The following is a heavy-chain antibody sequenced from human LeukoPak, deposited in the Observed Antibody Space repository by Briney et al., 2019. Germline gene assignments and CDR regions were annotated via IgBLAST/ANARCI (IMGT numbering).Heavy chain of an antibody. V-gene: IGHV4-61*01. CDR1: GGTVSSGSYY. J-gene: IGHJ5*02. Sequence: SETLSLTCTVSGGTVSSGSYYWSWIPQPPGKGLEWTGYIYYSGSAKYNPSLKSRVTISVDTSKNQFSLKLTSVTAADTAVYYCARGFGDWGLSWFDPWGQGTLVSV. CDR2: IYYSGSA. D-gene: IGHD3-10*01. CDR3: ARGFGDWGLSWFDP.